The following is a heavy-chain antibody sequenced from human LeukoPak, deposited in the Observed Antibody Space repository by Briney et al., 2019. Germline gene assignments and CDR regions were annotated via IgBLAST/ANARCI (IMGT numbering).Heavy chain of an antibody. Sequence: GGSLRLSCAASGFTFSSYSMNWVRQAPGKGLEWVSYISSSSSTIYYADSVKGRFTISRDNAKNSLYLQVNSLRAEDTAVYYCARDYYGDYDSYYYGMDVWGQGTTVTVSS. CDR2: ISSSSSTI. J-gene: IGHJ6*02. CDR3: ARDYYGDYDSYYYGMDV. CDR1: GFTFSSYS. V-gene: IGHV3-48*01. D-gene: IGHD4-17*01.